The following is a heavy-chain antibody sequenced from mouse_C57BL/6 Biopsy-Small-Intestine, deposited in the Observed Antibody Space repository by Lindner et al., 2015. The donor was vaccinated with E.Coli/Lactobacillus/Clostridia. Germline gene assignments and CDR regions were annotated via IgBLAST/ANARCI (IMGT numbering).Heavy chain of an antibody. CDR2: ISSGSSTI. CDR1: GFTFSDYG. CDR3: APGAMDY. J-gene: IGHJ4*01. V-gene: IGHV5-17*01. Sequence: VQLQESGGGLVKPGGSLKLSCAASGFTFSDYGMHWVRQAPEKGLEWVAYISSGSSTIYYADTVKGRFTISRDNARNTLFLQMTSLRSEDTAMYYCAPGAMDYWGQGTSVTVSS.